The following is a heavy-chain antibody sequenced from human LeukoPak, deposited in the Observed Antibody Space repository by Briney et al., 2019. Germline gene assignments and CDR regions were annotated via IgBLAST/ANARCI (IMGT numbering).Heavy chain of an antibody. J-gene: IGHJ4*02. Sequence: ASVKVSCKASGYTFTSYAMHWVRQAPGQRLEWMGWINAGNGNTSYSQKFQGRVTITRDTSASTAYMELSSLRSEDTAVYYCARAGYSSSVALDYWGQGTLVTVSS. D-gene: IGHD6-13*01. CDR2: INAGNGNT. CDR3: ARAGYSSSVALDY. V-gene: IGHV1-3*01. CDR1: GYTFTSYA.